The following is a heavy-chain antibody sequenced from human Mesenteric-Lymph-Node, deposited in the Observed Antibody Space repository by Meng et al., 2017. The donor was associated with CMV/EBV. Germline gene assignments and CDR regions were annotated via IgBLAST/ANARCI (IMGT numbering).Heavy chain of an antibody. J-gene: IGHJ6*02. D-gene: IGHD3-10*01. V-gene: IGHV3-69-1*02. CDR1: GFSFSDYY. Sequence: GGSLRLSCAASGFSFSDYYMNWVRQAPGKGLEWVSSISGSSTYTHYADSVKGRFTISRDNAKNSLYLQMNSLRAEDTAVYYCARPQESPRVWGQGTTVTVSS. CDR2: ISGSSTYT. CDR3: ARPQESPRV.